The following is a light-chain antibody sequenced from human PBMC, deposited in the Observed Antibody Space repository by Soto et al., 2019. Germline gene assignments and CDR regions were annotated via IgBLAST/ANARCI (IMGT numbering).Light chain of an antibody. CDR1: QGGISNY. CDR2: AAS. J-gene: IGKJ1*01. CDR3: KQHGSSLET. V-gene: IGKV3-20*01. Sequence: EVVLTQSPDILPLSPGERGTLFCRASQGGISNYLAWYQQRPGQAPRLLISAASDRATGIPDRFSGSQSGTDFTHTTNTLEPEHSAVNSCKQHGSSLETFGKGTKV.